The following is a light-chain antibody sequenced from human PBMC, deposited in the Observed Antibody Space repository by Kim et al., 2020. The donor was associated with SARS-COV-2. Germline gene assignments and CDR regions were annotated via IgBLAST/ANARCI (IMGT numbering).Light chain of an antibody. V-gene: IGLV2-18*02. J-gene: IGLJ2*01. CDR1: SSDVGYYNR. CDR2: EVT. CDR3: SSYTTSRTVI. Sequence: QSALTQPPSVSGSPGQSVTISCTGSSSDVGYYNRVSWFQQPPGTALKLIMYEVTNRPSGVPDRFSGSKSGNTASLTISGLQAEDEADYYCSSYTTSRTVIFGGGTQLTVL.